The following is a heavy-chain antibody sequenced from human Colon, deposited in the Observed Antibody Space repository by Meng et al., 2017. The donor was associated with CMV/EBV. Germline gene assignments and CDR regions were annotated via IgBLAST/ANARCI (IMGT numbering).Heavy chain of an antibody. CDR1: GGSFSGYM. Sequence: SETLSLTCAVEGGSFSGYMWTWIRQSPGSGLEWIGEINHGGSTNYSPSLKSRVAISVDLSKKQFSLKLNSVTAADTAVYYCARGKTMYGVTYYFDSWGLGTLVTVSS. CDR3: ARGKTMYGVTYYFDS. V-gene: IGHV4-34*01. CDR2: INHGGST. D-gene: IGHD2-21*02. J-gene: IGHJ4*02.